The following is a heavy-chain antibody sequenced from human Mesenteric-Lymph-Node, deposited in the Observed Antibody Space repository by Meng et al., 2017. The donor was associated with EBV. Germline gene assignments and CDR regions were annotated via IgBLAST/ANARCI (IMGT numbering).Heavy chain of an antibody. J-gene: IGHJ4*02. CDR2: IYHRGNN. Sequence: QEAGPGLVKPPETLSLLCAVSGGSISTTNWWSWVRQSPGKGLEWIGEIYHRGNNNYNPSLMSRAAISADTSKNQFSLKLSSVTAADTAVYYCARYGCSGGSCYPYFDYWGQGTLVTVPS. D-gene: IGHD2-15*01. CDR3: ARYGCSGGSCYPYFDY. V-gene: IGHV4-4*03. CDR1: GGSISTTNW.